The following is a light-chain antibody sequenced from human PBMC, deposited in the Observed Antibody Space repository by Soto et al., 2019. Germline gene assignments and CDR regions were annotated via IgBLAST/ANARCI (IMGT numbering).Light chain of an antibody. V-gene: IGKV1-8*01. CDR3: HQVYTYPRT. CDR2: DAS. J-gene: IGKJ1*01. Sequence: AIRMTQSPSSLSASTGDRVTITCRASQGISSYLAWYQQKPGKAPKLLIYDASTLQNGVPARFSGGGFGTEFTLTITSLQPEEFATYYCHQVYTYPRTFGQGTKVDIK. CDR1: QGISSY.